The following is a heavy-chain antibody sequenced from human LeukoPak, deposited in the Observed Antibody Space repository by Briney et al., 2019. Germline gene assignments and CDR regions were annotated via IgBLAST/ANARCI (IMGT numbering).Heavy chain of an antibody. CDR3: SRTRRGQIGWTNDY. CDR2: IYWDDDK. Sequence: SGPTLVNPTQTLTLTCTFSGFSLTTSGVGVGWIRQPPGKALEWLALIYWDDDKRYSPSLKSRATSTKDTSKNQVVLTMTNMDPVDTATYYCSRTRRGQIGWTNDYWGQGTLVTVSS. V-gene: IGHV2-5*02. CDR1: GFSLTTSGVG. D-gene: IGHD6-19*01. J-gene: IGHJ4*02.